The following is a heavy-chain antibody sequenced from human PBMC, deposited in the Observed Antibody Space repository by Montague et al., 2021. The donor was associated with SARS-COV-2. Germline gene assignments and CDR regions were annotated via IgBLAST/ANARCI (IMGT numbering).Heavy chain of an antibody. V-gene: IGHV4-34*01. D-gene: IGHD2-8*01. J-gene: IGHJ4*02. Sequence: SETLSPTCAVHGGSFSGYYWSWIRQPPGKGLEWIGEINHSGSTNYNPSLKSRVTISVDTSKNQFSLKLSSVTAADTAVYYCARANGYYFDYWGQGTLVTVSS. CDR3: ARANGYYFDY. CDR2: INHSGST. CDR1: GGSFSGYY.